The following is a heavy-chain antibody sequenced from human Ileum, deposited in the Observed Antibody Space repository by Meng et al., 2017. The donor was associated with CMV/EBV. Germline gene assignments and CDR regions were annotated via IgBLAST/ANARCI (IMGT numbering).Heavy chain of an antibody. CDR3: TKGGFDS. CDR2: IRHDGSED. D-gene: IGHD2-15*01. CDR1: GFPFNIYD. Sequence: QGQGVASVGGVVQPVGSLRLTCVTSGFPFNIYDMHWVRQAPGKGLDWVTCIRHDGSEDFYVDSVKGRFTISRDNSKNTLYLQMNSLRVDDSALYYCTKGGFDSWGQGTLVTVSS. J-gene: IGHJ4*02. V-gene: IGHV3-30*02.